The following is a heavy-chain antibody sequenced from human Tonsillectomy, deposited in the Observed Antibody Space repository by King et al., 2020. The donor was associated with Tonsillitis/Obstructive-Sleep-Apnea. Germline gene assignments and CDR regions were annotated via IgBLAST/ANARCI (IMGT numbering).Heavy chain of an antibody. CDR3: TTGQTYYDFWSGYYILDY. Sequence: VQLVESGGGLVKPGGSLRLSCAASGFTFSNAWMSWVRQAPGKGLEWVGRIKIKTDGGTTDYAAPVKGRFTISRDDSKNTLYLQMNSLKTEDTAVYYCTTGQTYYDFWSGYYILDYWGQGTLVTVSS. D-gene: IGHD3-3*01. CDR1: GFTFSNAW. J-gene: IGHJ4*02. CDR2: IKIKTDGGTT. V-gene: IGHV3-15*01.